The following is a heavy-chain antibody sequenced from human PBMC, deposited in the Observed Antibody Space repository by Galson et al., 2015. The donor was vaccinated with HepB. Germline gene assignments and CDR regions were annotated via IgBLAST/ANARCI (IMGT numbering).Heavy chain of an antibody. D-gene: IGHD3-3*01. CDR3: ARVGTTIFGVVSGEPDY. CDR1: GFTVSNSY. Sequence: SLRLSCAASGFTVSNSYMSWVRQAPGKGLQWVSIIYRRGDTYYADSVKGRFTISRDNSKNTLYLQMNSLTADDTAVYYCARVGTTIFGVVSGEPDYWGQGTLVTISS. J-gene: IGHJ4*02. CDR2: IYRRGDT. V-gene: IGHV3-53*01.